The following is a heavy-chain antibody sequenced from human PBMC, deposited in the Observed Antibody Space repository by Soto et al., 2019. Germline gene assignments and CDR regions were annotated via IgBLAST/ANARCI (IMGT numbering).Heavy chain of an antibody. CDR1: GYTFTSYY. CDR3: ARDGGEYYYGSGESYYYYYMDV. D-gene: IGHD3-10*01. J-gene: IGHJ6*03. V-gene: IGHV1-46*03. CDR2: INPSGGST. Sequence: QVQLVQSGAEVKKPGASVKVSCKASGYTFTSYYMHWVRQAPGQGLEWMGIINPSGGSTSYAQKFQGRVTMTRDTSTSTVYMDLSSLRSEDTAVYYCARDGGEYYYGSGESYYYYYMDVWGKGTTVTVSS.